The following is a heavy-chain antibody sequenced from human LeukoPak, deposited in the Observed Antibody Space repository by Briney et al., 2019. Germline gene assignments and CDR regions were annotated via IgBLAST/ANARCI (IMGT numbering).Heavy chain of an antibody. Sequence: PGGSLRLSCAASGFTFSDYYMSWIRQAPGKELEWVSYISSSSSYTNYADSVKGRFTISRDNAKNSLYLQMNSLRAEDTAVYYCARRGEGSGWSYHFDYWGQGTLVTVSS. J-gene: IGHJ4*02. D-gene: IGHD6-19*01. V-gene: IGHV3-11*03. CDR2: ISSSSSYT. CDR1: GFTFSDYY. CDR3: ARRGEGSGWSYHFDY.